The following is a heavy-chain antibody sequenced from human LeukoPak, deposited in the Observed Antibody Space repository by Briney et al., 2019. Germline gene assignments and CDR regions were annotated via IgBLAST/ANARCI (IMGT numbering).Heavy chain of an antibody. D-gene: IGHD4-17*01. CDR3: AKAGDLTGQYFQH. J-gene: IGHJ1*01. CDR2: IKPDGSEE. Sequence: PGGSLRLSCAASGFSFSNYYMNWVRQAPGKGLEWVANIKPDGSEEHYVDSVKGRFTISRDNAKNSLYLQMNSLRAEDTALYYCAKAGDLTGQYFQHWGQGTLVTVSS. V-gene: IGHV3-7*03. CDR1: GFSFSNYY.